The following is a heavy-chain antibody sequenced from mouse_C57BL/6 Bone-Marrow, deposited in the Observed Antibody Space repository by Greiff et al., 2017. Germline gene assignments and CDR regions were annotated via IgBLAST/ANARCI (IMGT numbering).Heavy chain of an antibody. Sequence: QVQLKQPGAELVKPGASVKLSCKASGYTFTSYWMHWVKQRPGQGLEWIGMIHPNSGSTNYNEKFKSKATLTVAKSSSTAYMQLSSLTSEDSAVYDCARLYYYAMDYWGQGTSVTVSS. CDR3: ARLYYYAMDY. V-gene: IGHV1-64*01. CDR2: IHPNSGST. CDR1: GYTFTSYW. J-gene: IGHJ4*01.